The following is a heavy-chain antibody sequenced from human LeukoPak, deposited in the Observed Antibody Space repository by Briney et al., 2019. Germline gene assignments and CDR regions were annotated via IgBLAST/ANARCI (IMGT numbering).Heavy chain of an antibody. CDR3: ARDRFGMSATGTDFDY. V-gene: IGHV4-61*02. J-gene: IGHJ4*02. D-gene: IGHD6-13*01. CDR1: GGSINSEDYY. CDR2: IYTSGST. Sequence: SETLSLTCTVSGGSINSEDYYWSWIRQPAGKGLEWIGRIYTSGSTNYNPSLKSRVTVSVDTFKTQISLTLSSVTAAETAVYYCARDRFGMSATGTDFDYWGQGILVTVSS.